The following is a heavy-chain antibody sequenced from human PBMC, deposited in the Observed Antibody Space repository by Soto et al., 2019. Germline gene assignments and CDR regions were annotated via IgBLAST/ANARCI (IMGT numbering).Heavy chain of an antibody. Sequence: QVQLVESGGGVVQPERSLRLSCAASGFTFSSYAMNWVRQAPGKGLEWVALISYEGSSQYYADSVKGRFIISRDSSKNTLYLQMNSLGAADTAVYYCGRCTSTSCHLGSDYWGQGTLVTVSS. CDR1: GFTFSSYA. CDR3: GRCTSTSCHLGSDY. J-gene: IGHJ4*02. V-gene: IGHV3-30*01. D-gene: IGHD2-2*01. CDR2: ISYEGSSQ.